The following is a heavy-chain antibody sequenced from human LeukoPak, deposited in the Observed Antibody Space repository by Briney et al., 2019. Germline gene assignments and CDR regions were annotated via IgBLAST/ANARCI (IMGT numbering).Heavy chain of an antibody. D-gene: IGHD3-3*02. J-gene: IGHJ4*02. CDR3: ARVALPSGFDY. V-gene: IGHV4-30-4*01. CDR1: GGSISSGDYY. CDR2: IYYSGST. Sequence: SQTLSLTCTVSGGSISSGDYYWSWIRQPPGKGLEWIGYIYYSGSTYYNPSLKSRVTISVDTSKNQFSLKLISVTAADTAVYYCARVALPSGFDYWGQGTLVTVSS.